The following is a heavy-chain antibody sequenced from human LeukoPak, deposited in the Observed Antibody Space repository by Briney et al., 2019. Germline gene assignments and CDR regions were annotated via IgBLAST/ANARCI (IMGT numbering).Heavy chain of an antibody. Sequence: GPLRLSCIASGFTFSNYWMHWVRQAPGKGLVWVSRINSDGSSTSYADSVKGRFTISRDNAKNTLYLQMNSLRAEDTAVYYCAREVGSGNSDRYFDYWGQGTLVTVSS. CDR2: INSDGSST. D-gene: IGHD3-10*01. J-gene: IGHJ4*02. CDR3: AREVGSGNSDRYFDY. CDR1: GFTFSNYW. V-gene: IGHV3-74*01.